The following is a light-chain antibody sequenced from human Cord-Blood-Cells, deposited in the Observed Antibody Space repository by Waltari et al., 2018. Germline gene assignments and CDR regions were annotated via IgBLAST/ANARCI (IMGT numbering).Light chain of an antibody. Sequence: QAGLTQPPSVSKDLRQTATLTCTGNSNNVCNHCAAWLQQHQGHPPNHLSYRNNNRPSGISERLSASRSGNTASLTITGLQPEDEADYYCSAWDSSLSAWVFGGGTKLTVL. CDR2: RNN. V-gene: IGLV10-54*01. CDR3: SAWDSSLSAWV. CDR1: SNNVCNHC. J-gene: IGLJ3*02.